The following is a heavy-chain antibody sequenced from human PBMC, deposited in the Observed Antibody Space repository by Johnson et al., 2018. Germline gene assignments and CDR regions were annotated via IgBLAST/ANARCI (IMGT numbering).Heavy chain of an antibody. CDR1: GFTFGDYA. CDR2: IRSKAYGGTT. V-gene: IGHV3-49*05. CDR3: TRDSPYSSSWDDYYYYGMDV. Sequence: VQLVESGGGLVKPGRSLRLSCTASGFTFGDYAMSWFRQAPGKGLEWVGFIRSKAYGGTTEYAASVKGRFTISRDDSKSIAYLQMNSLKTEDTAVYYCTRDSPYSSSWDDYYYYGMDVWGQGTTVTVSS. D-gene: IGHD6-13*01. J-gene: IGHJ6*02.